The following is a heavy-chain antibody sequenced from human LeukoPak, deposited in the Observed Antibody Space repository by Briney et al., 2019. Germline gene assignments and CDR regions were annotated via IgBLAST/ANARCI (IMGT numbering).Heavy chain of an antibody. V-gene: IGHV4-34*01. CDR1: GGSFSGYY. Sequence: PSETLSLTCAVYGGSFSGYYWSWIRQPPGKGLEWIAEINHSGSTNYNPSLKSRVTISVDTSKNQFSLKLSSVTAADTAVYYCARANVTHPYYFDYWRQGALVTVSS. D-gene: IGHD4/OR15-4a*01. J-gene: IGHJ4*02. CDR3: ARANVTHPYYFDY. CDR2: INHSGST.